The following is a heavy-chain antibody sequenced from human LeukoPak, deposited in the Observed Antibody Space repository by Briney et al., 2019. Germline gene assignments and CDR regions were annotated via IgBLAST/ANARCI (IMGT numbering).Heavy chain of an antibody. Sequence: SETLSLTCTVSGASISGYYWSWIRQPPGKVLEWIGYTYYSGSTNYNPSLKSRVTISVDTSKNQFSLKLNSVTAADTAVYYCTRDRYSLSNWGPGTLVTVSS. V-gene: IGHV4-59*01. J-gene: IGHJ4*02. CDR2: TYYSGST. CDR3: TRDRYSLSN. D-gene: IGHD6-13*01. CDR1: GASISGYY.